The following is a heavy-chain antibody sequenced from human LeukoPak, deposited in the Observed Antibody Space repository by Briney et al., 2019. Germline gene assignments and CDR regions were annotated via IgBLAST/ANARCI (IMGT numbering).Heavy chain of an antibody. Sequence: ASVKVSCKASGYAFTSYGISWVRQAPGQGLEWMGWISAYNGNTNYAQKLQGRVTMTTDTSTSTAYMELRSLRSDDTAVYYCANYDSSGYSSYWGQGTLVTVSS. D-gene: IGHD3-22*01. CDR1: GYAFTSYG. CDR3: ANYDSSGYSSY. CDR2: ISAYNGNT. J-gene: IGHJ4*02. V-gene: IGHV1-18*01.